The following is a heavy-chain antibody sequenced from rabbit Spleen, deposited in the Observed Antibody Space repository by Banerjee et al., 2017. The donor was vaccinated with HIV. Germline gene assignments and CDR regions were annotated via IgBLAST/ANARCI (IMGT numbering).Heavy chain of an antibody. D-gene: IGHD4-1*01. CDR1: GIDFTNYY. Sequence: QLTETGGGLVQPGGSLTLSCKASGIDFTNYYITWVRQAPGKGLEWIGYIDPVFGSTYYASWVNGRFTFSSHNAQNTLYLQLNSLTAVDTATYFCARSSGWIGTRLDLWGQGTLVTVS. J-gene: IGHJ3*01. CDR3: ARSSGWIGTRLDL. V-gene: IGHV1S7*01. CDR2: IDPVFGST.